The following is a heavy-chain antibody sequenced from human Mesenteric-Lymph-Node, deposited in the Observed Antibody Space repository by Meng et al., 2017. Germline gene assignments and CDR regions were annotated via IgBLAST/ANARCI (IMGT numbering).Heavy chain of an antibody. Sequence: QVHLVQSGAEVKKLGASVKVSCKASGYTFTTYAIHWVRQAPGQRLEWMGWINAGNGNTRYSQKFQGRVSITRDTSASTAYMELSSLRSEDTAVYYCARCIAVAGNWFDPWGQGTLVTVSS. CDR3: ARCIAVAGNWFDP. V-gene: IGHV1-3*01. CDR2: INAGNGNT. D-gene: IGHD6-19*01. CDR1: GYTFTTYA. J-gene: IGHJ5*02.